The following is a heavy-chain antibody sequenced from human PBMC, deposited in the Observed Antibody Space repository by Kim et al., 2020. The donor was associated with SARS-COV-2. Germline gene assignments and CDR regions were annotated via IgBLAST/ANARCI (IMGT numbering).Heavy chain of an antibody. Sequence: GGSLRLSCAASGFTFSSYGMHWVRQAPGKGLEWVAVISYDGSNKYYADSVTGRFTISRDNSKNTLYLQMNSLRAEDTAVYYCAKDRDYDYVWGSYRYRPAALDYWGQGTLVTVSS. CDR2: ISYDGSNK. CDR3: AKDRDYDYVWGSYRYRPAALDY. J-gene: IGHJ4*02. V-gene: IGHV3-30*18. CDR1: GFTFSSYG. D-gene: IGHD3-16*02.